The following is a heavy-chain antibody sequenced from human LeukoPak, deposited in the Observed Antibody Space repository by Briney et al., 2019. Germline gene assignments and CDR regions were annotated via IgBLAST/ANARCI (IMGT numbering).Heavy chain of an antibody. V-gene: IGHV1-2*02. CDR1: GCTFTGYY. Sequence: SVKVSCKASGCTFTGYYMHWVRQAPGQGLEWMGWINPNSGGTNYAQKFQGRVTMTRDTSISTAYMELSRLRSDDTAVYYCARDGSYGTTPFDYWGQGTLVTVSS. CDR2: INPNSGGT. CDR3: ARDGSYGTTPFDY. D-gene: IGHD5-18*01. J-gene: IGHJ4*02.